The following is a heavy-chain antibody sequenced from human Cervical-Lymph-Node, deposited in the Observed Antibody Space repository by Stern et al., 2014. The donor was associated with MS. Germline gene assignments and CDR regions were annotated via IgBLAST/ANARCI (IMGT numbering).Heavy chain of an antibody. D-gene: IGHD5-18*01. Sequence: QVTLKESGPTLVKPTQTVTLTCSFSGFSLSTSGLGVGWIRQPPGKAPERLALIDWDEEKRYSPSLKSRLSITKDTSENHVVLTMTNMDPVDTATYYCAHIGTSRGYIFGVFDSWGQGTLVTVSS. CDR2: IDWDEEK. J-gene: IGHJ4*02. CDR1: GFSLSTSGLG. V-gene: IGHV2-5*02. CDR3: AHIGTSRGYIFGVFDS.